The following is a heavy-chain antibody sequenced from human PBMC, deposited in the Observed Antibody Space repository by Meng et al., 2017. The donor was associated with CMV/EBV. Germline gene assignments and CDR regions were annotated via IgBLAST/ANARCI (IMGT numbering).Heavy chain of an antibody. D-gene: IGHD3-10*01. CDR1: GYSFTSYW. CDR2: IYPGDSDT. CDR3: ASQGLNDYYDAGMGAFDI. Sequence: GGSLRLSCKGSGYSFTSYWIGWVRQMPGKGLEWMGIIYPGDSDTRYSPSFQGQVTISADKSISTAYLQWSSLKASDTAMYYCASQGLNDYYDAGMGAFDIWGQGTMVTV. J-gene: IGHJ3*02. V-gene: IGHV5-51*01.